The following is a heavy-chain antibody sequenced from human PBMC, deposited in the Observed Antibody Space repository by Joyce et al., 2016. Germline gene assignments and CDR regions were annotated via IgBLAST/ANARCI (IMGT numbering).Heavy chain of an antibody. CDR1: GYSFSDDW. D-gene: IGHD6-19*01. J-gene: IGHJ5*02. CDR3: ARHEGGAGGWRGWFDP. CDR2: IYPGDSEI. V-gene: IGHV5-51*01. Sequence: EVRLVQSGAEVKKPGESLKISCKGSGYSFSDDWIAWVRQMSGKGLEWMGIIYPGDSEIRYHPSFQGHVSISADKSINTAYLQWSSLKASDTAIYYCARHEGGAGGWRGWFDPWGQGTLVTVSS.